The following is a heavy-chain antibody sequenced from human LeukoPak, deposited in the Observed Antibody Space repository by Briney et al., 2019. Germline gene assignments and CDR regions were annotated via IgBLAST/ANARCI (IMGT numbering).Heavy chain of an antibody. Sequence: EASVKVSCKASGGTFSSYAISWVRQGPGQGLEWMGGIIPIFGTANYAQKFQGRVTITTDESTSTAYMELSSLRSEDTAVYYCARGEEGHYYYYYMDVWGKGTTVTVSS. D-gene: IGHD1-26*01. CDR1: GGTFSSYA. CDR2: IIPIFGTA. CDR3: ARGEEGHYYYYYMDV. V-gene: IGHV1-69*05. J-gene: IGHJ6*03.